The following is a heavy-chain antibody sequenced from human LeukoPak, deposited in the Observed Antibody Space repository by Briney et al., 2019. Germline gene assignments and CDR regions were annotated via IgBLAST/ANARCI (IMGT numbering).Heavy chain of an antibody. Sequence: SGPTLVKPTQTLTLTCTFSGFSLSTSGVGVGWIRQPPGKALEWLALIYWDDDKRYSPSLKSRLTITKDTSKNQVVLTMTNIDPVDTATYYCAHRVNYYGSGSYYFDYWGQGTLVTVSS. CDR2: IYWDDDK. V-gene: IGHV2-5*02. J-gene: IGHJ4*02. D-gene: IGHD3-10*01. CDR1: GFSLSTSGVG. CDR3: AHRVNYYGSGSYYFDY.